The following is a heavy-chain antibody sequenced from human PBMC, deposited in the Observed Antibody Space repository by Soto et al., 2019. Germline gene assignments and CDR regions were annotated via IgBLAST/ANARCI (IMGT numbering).Heavy chain of an antibody. CDR1: GYTFTSYD. CDR3: ARAPRIRGRLGESPCGY. V-gene: IGHV1-8*01. D-gene: IGHD3-10*01. Sequence: ASVKVSCKASGYTFTSYDINWVRQATGQGLEWMGWMNPNSGNTGYAQKFQGRVTMTRNTSISTAYMELSSLRSEDTAVYYCARAPRIRGRLGESPCGYRGQGTLVTVSS. J-gene: IGHJ4*02. CDR2: MNPNSGNT.